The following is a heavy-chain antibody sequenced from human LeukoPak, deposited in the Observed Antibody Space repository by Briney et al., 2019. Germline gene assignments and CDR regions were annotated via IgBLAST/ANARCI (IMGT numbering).Heavy chain of an antibody. V-gene: IGHV4-59*12. CDR1: GGSISSYY. CDR3: ARDLENYYDSSGYYTWYFDY. D-gene: IGHD3-22*01. CDR2: IYYSGST. J-gene: IGHJ4*02. Sequence: SETLSLTCTVSGGSISSYYWSWLRQPPGKGLEWIGYIYYSGSTNYNPSLKSRVTISVDTSKNRFSLKLSSVTAADTAVYYCARDLENYYDSSGYYTWYFDYWGQGTLVTVSS.